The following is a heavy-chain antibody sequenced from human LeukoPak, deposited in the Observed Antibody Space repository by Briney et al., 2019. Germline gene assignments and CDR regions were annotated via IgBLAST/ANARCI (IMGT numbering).Heavy chain of an antibody. V-gene: IGHV4-4*07. D-gene: IGHD3-3*01. CDR1: GGPISSYY. J-gene: IGHJ4*02. Sequence: PSETLSLTCTVSGGPISSYYWSWIRQPPGKGLEWIGRIYTSGSTNYNPSLKSRVTMSVDTSKNQFSLKLSSVTAADTAVYYCAREGGITIFGVVTRGPFDYWGQGTLVTVSS. CDR2: IYTSGST. CDR3: AREGGITIFGVVTRGPFDY.